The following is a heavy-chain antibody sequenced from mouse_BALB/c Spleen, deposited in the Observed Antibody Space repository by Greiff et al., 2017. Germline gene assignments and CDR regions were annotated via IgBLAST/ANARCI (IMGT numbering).Heavy chain of an antibody. J-gene: IGHJ4*01. D-gene: IGHD1-1*01. CDR2: IRLKSNNYAT. CDR3: TREDFSSYYAMDY. Sequence: EVKVEESGGGLVQPGGSMKLSCVASGFTFSNYWMNWVRQSPEKGLEWVAEIRLKSNNYATHYAESVKGRFTISRDDSKSSVYLQMNNLRAEDTGIYYCTREDFSSYYAMDYWGQGTSVTVSS. V-gene: IGHV6-6*02. CDR1: GFTFSNYW.